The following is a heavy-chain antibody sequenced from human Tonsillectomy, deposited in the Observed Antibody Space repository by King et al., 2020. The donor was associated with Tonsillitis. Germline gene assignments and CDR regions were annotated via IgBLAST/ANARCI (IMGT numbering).Heavy chain of an antibody. V-gene: IGHV3-23*04. J-gene: IGHJ6*02. D-gene: IGHD1-26*01. Sequence: VQLVESGGAWVQPGGSLRLSCAASGFAFSSYAMSWVRQSPGKGPEWVSAIPDSGFKTYFADSVGGRLTISRDNSKNTLYLQMNSLRAEDTAIYYCARGSWGVGPYYGMDVWGRGTTVTVSS. CDR1: GFAFSSYA. CDR2: IPDSGFKT. CDR3: ARGSWGVGPYYGMDV.